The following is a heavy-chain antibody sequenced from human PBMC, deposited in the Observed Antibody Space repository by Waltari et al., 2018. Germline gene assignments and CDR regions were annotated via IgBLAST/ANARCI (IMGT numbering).Heavy chain of an antibody. J-gene: IGHJ3*02. CDR1: GGTFSSYA. Sequence: QVQLVQSGAEVKKPGSSVKVSCKASGGTFSSYAISWVRQAPGQGLEWMGGSIPIFGTANYAQKCQGRVTITADESTSTAYMELSSLRSEDTAVYYCAINYYDSSGYRSDAFDIWGQGTMVTVSS. D-gene: IGHD3-22*01. CDR3: AINYYDSSGYRSDAFDI. V-gene: IGHV1-69*01. CDR2: SIPIFGTA.